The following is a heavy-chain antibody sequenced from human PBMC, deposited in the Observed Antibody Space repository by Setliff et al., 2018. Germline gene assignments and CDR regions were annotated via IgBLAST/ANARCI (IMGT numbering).Heavy chain of an antibody. V-gene: IGHV3-15*01. J-gene: IGHJ4*02. D-gene: IGHD2-2*01. Sequence: PGGSLRLSCSASGFTLSTYWMNWVRQVPGKGLEWVGRIKSKTVGGTIDYAEPVKGRFTISRDDSKNTLYLQMNSLKTDDTAVYYCTAPSRERYSSSLTEYWGQGTLVTVSS. CDR2: IKSKTVGGTI. CDR1: GFTLSTYW. CDR3: TAPSRERYSSSLTEY.